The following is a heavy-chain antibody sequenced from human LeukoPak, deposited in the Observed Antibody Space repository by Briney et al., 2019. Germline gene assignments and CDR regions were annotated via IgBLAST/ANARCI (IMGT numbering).Heavy chain of an antibody. CDR1: GGSISSYY. CDR3: ARGPMMDDAFDI. J-gene: IGHJ3*02. Sequence: SENLSLTCTVSGGSISSYYWSWIRQPPGKGLEWIGYIYYSGSINYNPSLKSRVTISVDTSKNQFSLKLSSVTAADTAVYYCARGPMMDDAFDIWGQGTMVTVSS. CDR2: IYYSGSI. V-gene: IGHV4-59*01. D-gene: IGHD3-22*01.